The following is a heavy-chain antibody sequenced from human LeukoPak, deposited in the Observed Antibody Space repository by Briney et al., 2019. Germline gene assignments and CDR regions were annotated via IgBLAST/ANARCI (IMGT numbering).Heavy chain of an antibody. CDR1: GGTFSSYA. V-gene: IGHV1-69*06. CDR2: IIPIFGTA. Sequence: SVKVSCKASGGTFSSYAISWVRQAPGQGLEWMGGIIPIFGTANYAQKFQGRVTITADKSTSTAYMELSRLRSDDTAVYYCARGLRYFDWLLYGSYYYMDVWGKGTTVTVSS. D-gene: IGHD3-9*01. J-gene: IGHJ6*03. CDR3: ARGLRYFDWLLYGSYYYMDV.